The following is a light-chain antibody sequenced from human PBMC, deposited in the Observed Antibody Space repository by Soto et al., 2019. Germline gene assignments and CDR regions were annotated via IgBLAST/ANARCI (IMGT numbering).Light chain of an antibody. CDR3: QQYNSHWSWT. V-gene: IGKV1-5*03. CDR2: KSS. J-gene: IGKJ1*01. Sequence: DIQMTHSPSTLSASEGDRVTISCRPSQSVSIWLAWYQQKPGRAPELLIYKSSILESGVPSRFSGSGFGTEFTLTISSLQPEDFAMYYCQQYNSHWSWTVGQGTKVEIK. CDR1: QSVSIW.